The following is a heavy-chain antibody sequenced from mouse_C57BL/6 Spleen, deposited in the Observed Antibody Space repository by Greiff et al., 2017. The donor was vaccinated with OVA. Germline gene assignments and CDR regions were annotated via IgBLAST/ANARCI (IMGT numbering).Heavy chain of an antibody. Sequence: VQLQQSGAELVRPGASVTLSCTASGYTFTDYEMHWVKQTPVHGLEWIGAIDPETGGTAYNPKFKGKAILTADKSSSTAYMELRSLTSEDSAVYYCTTPYGKYYAMDYWGQGTSVTVSS. CDR2: IDPETGGT. CDR1: GYTFTDYE. D-gene: IGHD2-1*01. CDR3: TTPYGKYYAMDY. V-gene: IGHV1-15*01. J-gene: IGHJ4*01.